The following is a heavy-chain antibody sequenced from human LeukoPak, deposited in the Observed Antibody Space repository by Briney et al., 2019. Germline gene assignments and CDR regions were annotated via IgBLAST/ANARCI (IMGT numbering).Heavy chain of an antibody. J-gene: IGHJ3*02. CDR2: IYPGDSDT. Sequence: GESLKISCKGSGYSFSNFWMAWVGQMPGKGLECMGIIYPGDSDTRYCPSFQGQGTISVDKSPTTAYLPWSRLKASDAAMYSCARPSYDSRGTYPHDGFDIWGQGTMVTVSS. V-gene: IGHV5-51*01. CDR1: GYSFSNFW. D-gene: IGHD3-22*01. CDR3: ARPSYDSRGTYPHDGFDI.